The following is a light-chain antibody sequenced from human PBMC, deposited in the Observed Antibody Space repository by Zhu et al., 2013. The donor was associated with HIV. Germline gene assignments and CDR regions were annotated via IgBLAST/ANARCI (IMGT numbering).Light chain of an antibody. CDR2: EGS. J-gene: IGLJ3*02. CDR3: CSYTTSSTWM. Sequence: QSALTQPASVSGSPGQSITISCTGTSSDVGGYNYVSWYQQHPDKAPKLIIYEGSKRPSGVSNRFSGSKSGNTASLTISGLQAEDEADYYCCSYTTSSTWMFGGGTKVTVV. CDR1: SSDVGGYNY. V-gene: IGLV2-14*01.